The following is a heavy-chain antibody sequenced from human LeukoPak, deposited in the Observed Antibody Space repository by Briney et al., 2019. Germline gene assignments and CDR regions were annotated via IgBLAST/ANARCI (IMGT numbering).Heavy chain of an antibody. V-gene: IGHV4-4*02. CDR1: GGSISSSNW. D-gene: IGHD3-16*01. Sequence: PSETLSLTCAVSGGSISSSNWWSWVRQPPGKGLEWIGEIYHSGSTNYNPSLKSRVTISVDTSKNQFSLKLSSVTAADTAVYYCARGLSYVWGRSTLNFDYWGQGTLVTVSS. CDR3: ARGLSYVWGRSTLNFDY. CDR2: IYHSGST. J-gene: IGHJ4*02.